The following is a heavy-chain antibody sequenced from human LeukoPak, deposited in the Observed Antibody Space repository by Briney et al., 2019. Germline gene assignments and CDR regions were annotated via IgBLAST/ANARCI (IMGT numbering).Heavy chain of an antibody. D-gene: IGHD3-3*01. CDR2: INPNSGGT. Sequence: GASVKVSCKASGYTFTGYYMHWVRQAPGQGLEWMGWINPNSGGTNYAQKFQGRVTMTRDTSISTAYMELSRLRSDDTAVYYCARLTYYDFWSGYNYAFDICGQGTMVTVSS. J-gene: IGHJ3*02. V-gene: IGHV1-2*02. CDR1: GYTFTGYY. CDR3: ARLTYYDFWSGYNYAFDI.